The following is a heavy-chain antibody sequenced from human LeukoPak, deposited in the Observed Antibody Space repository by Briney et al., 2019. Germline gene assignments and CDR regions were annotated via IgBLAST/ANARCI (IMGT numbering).Heavy chain of an antibody. D-gene: IGHD6-19*01. V-gene: IGHV2-70*04. CDR1: GISVTTGEMR. J-gene: IGHJ4*02. CDR3: AVAGASYFDN. CDR2: IDWDDDK. Sequence: SGPALVKPTQTPTLTCTCSGISVTTGEMRMSWNRHPPGKALEWLARIDWDDDKFYSTSLKTRLTISKDTSKNQVVLTMTNMDPVDTATYYCAVAGASYFDNWGQGILVTVSS.